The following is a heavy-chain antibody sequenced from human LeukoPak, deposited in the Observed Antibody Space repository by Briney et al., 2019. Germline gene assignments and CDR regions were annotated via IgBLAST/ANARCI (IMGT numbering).Heavy chain of an antibody. Sequence: PSETLSLTCSVSGGSISGSYWMWIRQSPGKGLEWIGYIYYSGATSYNPSFRGRVTFFVDTSKNQFSLKLSSVTAADTAVYYCARGGYGSWNWFDPWGQGTLVTVSS. CDR1: GGSISGSY. CDR3: ARGGYGSWNWFDP. CDR2: IYYSGAT. V-gene: IGHV4-59*12. J-gene: IGHJ5*02. D-gene: IGHD1-1*01.